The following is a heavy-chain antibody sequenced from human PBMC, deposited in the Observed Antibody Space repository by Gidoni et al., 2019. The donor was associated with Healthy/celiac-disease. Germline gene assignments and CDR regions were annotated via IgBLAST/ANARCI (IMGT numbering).Heavy chain of an antibody. D-gene: IGHD5-18*01. V-gene: IGHV3-74*01. CDR2: INSDGSST. J-gene: IGHJ4*02. CDR1: GFTFSSYW. Sequence: EVQLVESGGGLVQPGGSRRLSCAASGFTFSSYWMHWVRQAPGKGLVWVSRINSDGSSTSYADSVKGRFTISRDNAKNTLYLQMNSLRAEDTAVYYCARDMDTAMVLTGFDYWGQGTLVTVSS. CDR3: ARDMDTAMVLTGFDY.